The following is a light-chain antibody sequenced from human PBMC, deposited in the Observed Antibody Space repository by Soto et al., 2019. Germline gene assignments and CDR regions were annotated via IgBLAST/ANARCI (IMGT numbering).Light chain of an antibody. CDR3: SSYTSSNTLGV. CDR1: SSDVDTYNY. Sequence: QSALTQPASVSGSPGQSITISCTGTSSDVDTYNYVSWYQQYPGKAPKLMIHDVSNRPSGVSHRFSGSKSGNTASLTISGIQAEEEDDYYCSSYTSSNTLGVFGGGTQLTVL. V-gene: IGLV2-14*01. J-gene: IGLJ2*01. CDR2: DVS.